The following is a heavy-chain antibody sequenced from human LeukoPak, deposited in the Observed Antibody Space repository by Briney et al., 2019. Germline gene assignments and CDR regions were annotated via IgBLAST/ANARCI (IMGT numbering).Heavy chain of an antibody. D-gene: IGHD3-22*01. Sequence: GASVKVSCKVSGYTLTELSMHWVRQAPGKGLEWMGGFDPEDGETIYAQKFQGRVTMTEDTSTDTAYMELSSLRSEDTAVYYCATPRSYRTSHYYDTVLFDYWGQGTLVTVSS. CDR3: ATPRSYRTSHYYDTVLFDY. J-gene: IGHJ4*02. V-gene: IGHV1-24*01. CDR2: FDPEDGET. CDR1: GYTLTELS.